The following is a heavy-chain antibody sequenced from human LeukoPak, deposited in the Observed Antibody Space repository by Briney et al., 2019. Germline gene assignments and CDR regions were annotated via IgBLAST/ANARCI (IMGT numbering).Heavy chain of an antibody. J-gene: IGHJ5*02. D-gene: IGHD2-2*01. V-gene: IGHV1-69*13. CDR1: GGTFSSYA. CDR2: IIPIFGTA. CDR3: AGSVVPAAIRFGRFDP. Sequence: SVKVSCKASGGTFSSYAIRWVRQAPGQGLEWMGGIIPIFGTANYAQKFQGRVTITADESTSTAYMELSSLRSEDTAVYYCAGSVVPAAIRFGRFDPWGQGTLVTVSS.